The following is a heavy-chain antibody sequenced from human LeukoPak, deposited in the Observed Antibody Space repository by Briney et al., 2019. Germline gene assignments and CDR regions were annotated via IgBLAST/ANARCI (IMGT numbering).Heavy chain of an antibody. D-gene: IGHD3-10*01. Sequence: SDTLSLTCTVSIDSINSYYWRWMRQPRAKGLVWIGYNYYGGSTNDNPSLKSRVTISVDTSKNQFFLKLSSVTAADTAVYYCARGAPKGWFGELTYYFDYWGQGTLVTVSS. CDR1: IDSINSYY. J-gene: IGHJ4*02. CDR2: NYYGGST. V-gene: IGHV4-59*07. CDR3: ARGAPKGWFGELTYYFDY.